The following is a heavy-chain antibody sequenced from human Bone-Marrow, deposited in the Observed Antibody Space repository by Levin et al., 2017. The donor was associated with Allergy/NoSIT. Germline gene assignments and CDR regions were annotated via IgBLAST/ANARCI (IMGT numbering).Heavy chain of an antibody. V-gene: IGHV4-61*01. D-gene: IGHD3-16*02. CDR3: AREGSGLHLGELSLGNPNYYMDV. J-gene: IGHJ6*03. CDR1: GGSVSSGSYY. Sequence: ASETLSLTCTVSGGSVSSGSYYWSWIRQPPGKRLEWIGYIYYSGSTNYNPSLKSRVTISVDTSKNQFSLKLSSVTAADTAVYYCAREGSGLHLGELSLGNPNYYMDVWGKGTTVTVSS. CDR2: IYYSGST.